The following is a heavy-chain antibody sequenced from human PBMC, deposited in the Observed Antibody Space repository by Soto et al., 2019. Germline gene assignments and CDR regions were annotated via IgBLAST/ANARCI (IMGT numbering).Heavy chain of an antibody. CDR1: GYTFTAYA. V-gene: IGHV1-3*01. CDR3: ARDQSSSIDS. CDR2: INPDNGDT. Sequence: QVQLVQSGAEVKKPGAAVKVSCKASGYTFTAYAMHWVRQAPGQGLEWMGWINPDNGDTKSSQKFQGRVTITRDTSATTGYMELSGLRSEDTAVYYCARDQSSSIDSWGQGTLVTVSS. J-gene: IGHJ4*02. D-gene: IGHD6-13*01.